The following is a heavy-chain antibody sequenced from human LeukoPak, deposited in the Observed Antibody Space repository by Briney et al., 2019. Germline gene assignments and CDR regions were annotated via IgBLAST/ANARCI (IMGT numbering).Heavy chain of an antibody. D-gene: IGHD6-13*01. CDR1: GFTFDGYG. CDR2: INGNGGST. CDR3: AKSFGPVIAAAGTGAD. J-gene: IGHJ4*02. Sequence: PGGSLRLSCAASGFTFDGYGMSWVRQGPGKGLEWVSAINGNGGSTVYADSVKGRFTISRDNSKNALYLQMNSLRAEDTAIYYCAKSFGPVIAAAGTGADWGQGTLVTVSS. V-gene: IGHV3-20*04.